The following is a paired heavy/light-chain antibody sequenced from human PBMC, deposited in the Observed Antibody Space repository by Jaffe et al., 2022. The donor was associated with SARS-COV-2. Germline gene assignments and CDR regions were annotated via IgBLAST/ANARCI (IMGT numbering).Heavy chain of an antibody. CDR1: GDSLSEVS. CDR2: FDPDDREA. D-gene: IGHD1-7*01. CDR3: TTSHSLLRFAELYNWFDP. Sequence: QVQLVQSGAEVKKPGASVKVSCRISGDSLSEVSMHWVRQTPGKGLEWMGVFDPDDREAIYAQKFQGRVTMTEDTSTATAYMELSSLRSDDTAIYYCTTSHSLLRFAELYNWFDPWGQGTLVVVSS. V-gene: IGHV1-24*01. J-gene: IGHJ5*02.
Light chain of an antibody. CDR1: QSISIY. CDR2: DAS. CDR3: QQRGNTYT. Sequence: EVLLTQSPATLSLSPGERATLSCRASQSISIYLAWYQQRPGQAPRLLIYDASKRAAGIPARFSGSGSGTDFTLTISSLEPEDFAVYYCQQRGNTYTFGPGTKLEIK. V-gene: IGKV3-11*01. J-gene: IGKJ2*01.